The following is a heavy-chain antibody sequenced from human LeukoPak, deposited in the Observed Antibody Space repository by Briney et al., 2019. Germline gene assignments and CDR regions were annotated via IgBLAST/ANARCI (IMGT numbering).Heavy chain of an antibody. J-gene: IGHJ3*02. V-gene: IGHV3-21*01. CDR1: GFTFSSYR. D-gene: IGHD3-22*01. Sequence: PGGSLRLSCAASGFTFSSYRMNWVRQAPGKGLEWVSSISSSSSYIYYADSVKGRFTISRDNAKNSLYLQMNSLRAEDTAVYYCARDGASAGYYGFDIWGQGTMVTV. CDR3: ARDGASAGYYGFDI. CDR2: ISSSSSYI.